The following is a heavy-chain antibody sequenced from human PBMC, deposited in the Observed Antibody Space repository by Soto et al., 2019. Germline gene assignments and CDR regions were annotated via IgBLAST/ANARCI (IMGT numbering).Heavy chain of an antibody. CDR2: TYYRSKWYS. V-gene: IGHV6-1*01. Sequence: PSQTLSLTCDISVDRVSSTSAAWSWIRQSPSRGLEWLGRTYYRSKWYSDYAVSVKSRITINPDTSKNQFSLQLNSVTPEDTAVYYCARGSYYSGWVWGQGTLVTV. J-gene: IGHJ4*02. D-gene: IGHD6-19*01. CDR1: VDRVSSTSAA. CDR3: ARGSYYSGWV.